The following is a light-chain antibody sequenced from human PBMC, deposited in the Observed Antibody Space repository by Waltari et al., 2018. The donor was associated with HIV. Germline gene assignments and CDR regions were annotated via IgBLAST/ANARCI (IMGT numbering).Light chain of an antibody. CDR2: KDN. J-gene: IGLJ1*01. Sequence: SYELTQPPSVSVSPGQTARITCSGDALPKQYAYWYQKKPGQAPVLVIYKDNERPSGLPERFSGSSSGTTVTLTISGVQTEDEADYYCQSADSSGTYPDVFGTGTKVTVL. V-gene: IGLV3-25*03. CDR1: ALPKQY. CDR3: QSADSSGTYPDV.